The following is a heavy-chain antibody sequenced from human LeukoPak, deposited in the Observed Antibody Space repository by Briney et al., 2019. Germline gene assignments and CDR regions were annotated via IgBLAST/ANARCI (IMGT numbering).Heavy chain of an antibody. D-gene: IGHD5-12*01. J-gene: IGHJ6*02. V-gene: IGHV4-59*08. CDR2: IYYSGST. Sequence: SETLSLTCTVSGGSISSYYWGWIRQPPGKGLEYIGYIYYSGSTNYNPSLKSRVTISVDTSTKQFSLRLTSVTAADTAVYYCAAMGGMVATYYYYYYGMDVWGQGTTVTVSS. CDR1: GGSISSYY. CDR3: AAMGGMVATYYYYYYGMDV.